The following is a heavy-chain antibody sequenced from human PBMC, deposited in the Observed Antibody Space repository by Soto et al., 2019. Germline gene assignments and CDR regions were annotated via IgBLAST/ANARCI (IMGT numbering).Heavy chain of an antibody. CDR1: GYSFTNYR. CDR2: IYPADSDT. V-gene: IGHV5-51*01. CDR3: ARPTGYSSGWYADD. D-gene: IGHD6-19*01. J-gene: IGHJ4*02. Sequence: PGESLKISCKASGYSFTNYRIGWVLQVPGKGLEWLGNIYPADSDTRYSPSFQGQVTITVDKSTTTAYLQWNNLKPSDTAMYFCARPTGYSSGWYADDWGQGTQVTASS.